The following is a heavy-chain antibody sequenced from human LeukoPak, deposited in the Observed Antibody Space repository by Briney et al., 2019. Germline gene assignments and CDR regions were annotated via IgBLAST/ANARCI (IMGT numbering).Heavy chain of an antibody. J-gene: IGHJ4*02. CDR3: AKDPLYYYDSSGYSHDY. Sequence: PGGSLRLSCAASGFTFSSYAMSWVRQAPGKGLEWVSAISGSGGSTYYADSVKGRFTISRDNSKNTLYLQMNSLRAEDTAVYYCAKDPLYYYDSSGYSHDYWGQGTLVTVSS. D-gene: IGHD3-22*01. V-gene: IGHV3-23*01. CDR1: GFTFSSYA. CDR2: ISGSGGST.